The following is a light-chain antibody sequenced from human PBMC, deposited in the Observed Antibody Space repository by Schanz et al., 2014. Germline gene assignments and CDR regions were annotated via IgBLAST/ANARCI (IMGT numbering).Light chain of an antibody. CDR2: GAS. V-gene: IGKV3D-20*02. CDR3: QHRSIWPPGIT. Sequence: EIVLTQSPGTLSLSPGEGATLSCRASQSITSSYLAWYQQKPGQAPRLLIYGASSRATGIPVRFSGSGSGTDFTLTIRSLEPEDFAVYYCQHRSIWPPGITFGPGTKVVIK. CDR1: QSITSSY. J-gene: IGKJ3*01.